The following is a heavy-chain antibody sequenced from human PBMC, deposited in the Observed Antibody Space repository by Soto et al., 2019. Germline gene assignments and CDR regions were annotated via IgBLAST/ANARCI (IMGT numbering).Heavy chain of an antibody. Sequence: PGGSPRLPCAASGFTFGASALQWVRQASGKGLEWLGRIGSKGETYATAYAASVKGRFTISRDNSKNTLYLQMNSLRAEDTAVYYCAKDTGGGGWYYFDYWGEGTLVTGSS. D-gene: IGHD6-19*01. J-gene: IGHJ4*02. CDR1: GFTFGASA. CDR2: IGSKGETYAT. V-gene: IGHV3-73*01. CDR3: AKDTGGGGWYYFDY.